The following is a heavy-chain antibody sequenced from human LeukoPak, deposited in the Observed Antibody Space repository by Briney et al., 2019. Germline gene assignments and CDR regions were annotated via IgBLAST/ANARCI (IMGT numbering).Heavy chain of an antibody. Sequence: GGCLRLSCEASGFTFSSYSMHWVRQAPGKGLEWVAIISSEGRITYYADSVKGRFTVSRDNDKKSLYLQMNSLRDVDTAVYYCARNPAGIGDYLGQGTLVTVSS. J-gene: IGHJ4*02. CDR2: ISSEGRIT. V-gene: IGHV3-30*04. D-gene: IGHD1-1*01. CDR1: GFTFSSYS. CDR3: ARNPAGIGDY.